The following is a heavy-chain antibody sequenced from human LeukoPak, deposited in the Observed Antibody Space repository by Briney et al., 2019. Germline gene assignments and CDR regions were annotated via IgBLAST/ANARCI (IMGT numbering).Heavy chain of an antibody. Sequence: ASVKVSCKASGSTFISYGISWVRQAPGQGFEWMGWISGYNGNTNYAQNLQGRVTMTTDTSTSTAYMELRSLRSDDTAVYYCARGLGVVTAQSEQPKPRYFDLWGRGTQVTVSS. CDR1: GSTFISYG. CDR2: ISGYNGNT. D-gene: IGHD2-21*02. V-gene: IGHV1-18*01. J-gene: IGHJ2*01. CDR3: ARGLGVVTAQSEQPKPRYFDL.